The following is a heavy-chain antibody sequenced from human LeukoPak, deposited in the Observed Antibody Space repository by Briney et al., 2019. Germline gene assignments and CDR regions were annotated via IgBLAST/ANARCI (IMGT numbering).Heavy chain of an antibody. V-gene: IGHV3-30*02. D-gene: IGHD6-13*01. CDR1: GFSFRTYG. J-gene: IGHJ4*02. CDR2: IRYDESKK. Sequence: GGSLRLSCEVSGFSFRTYGMHWVRQAPGKGPEGVAVIRYDESKKYYADSVEGRFTISRDNSKSTLHLQMNSLRVDDTAVYYCAKDVRGEAAAQDSWGQGTLVIVSS. CDR3: AKDVRGEAAAQDS.